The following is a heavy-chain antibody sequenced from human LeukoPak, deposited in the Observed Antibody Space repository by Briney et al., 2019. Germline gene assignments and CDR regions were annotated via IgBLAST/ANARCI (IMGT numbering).Heavy chain of an antibody. CDR2: IIPSLAIA. V-gene: IGHV1-69*04. Sequence: GASVKVSCKASGGTFSNYAINWVRQAPGQGLEWMGRIIPSLAIANYAQKFQDGVTIIADKSTSTAYMELSSLRSEDTATYYCARGGVRDDFSGYYFDYWGQGALVTVSS. D-gene: IGHD3-22*01. CDR1: GGTFSNYA. CDR3: ARGGVRDDFSGYYFDY. J-gene: IGHJ4*02.